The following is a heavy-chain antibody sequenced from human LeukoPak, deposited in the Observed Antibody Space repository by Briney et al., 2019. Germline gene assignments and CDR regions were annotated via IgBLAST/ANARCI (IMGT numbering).Heavy chain of an antibody. V-gene: IGHV3-66*01. CDR1: GFTVSSNH. Sequence: GGSLRLSCAASGFTVSSNHMTWVRQAPGKGLEWVSLILGGGTTYYADSVKGRSTISRDNSENTLYLQMNSLRADDTAVYYCARAYSNAFHIWGQGTMVTVSS. D-gene: IGHD2-15*01. J-gene: IGHJ3*02. CDR3: ARAYSNAFHI. CDR2: ILGGGTT.